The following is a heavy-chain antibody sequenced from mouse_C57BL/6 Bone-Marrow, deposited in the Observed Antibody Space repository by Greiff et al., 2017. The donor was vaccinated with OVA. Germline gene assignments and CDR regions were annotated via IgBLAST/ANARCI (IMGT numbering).Heavy chain of an antibody. CDR2: INYDGSST. J-gene: IGHJ1*03. CDR3: ERGGWDWYCDV. Sequence: EVKLVESEGGLVQPGSSMKLSCTASGFTFSDYYMAWVRQVPEKGLEWVANINYDGSSTYYLDSLKSRFTISRDNAKNILYLQMSSLKSEDTATYFCERGGWDWYCDVWGTGTTVTGSS. D-gene: IGHD3-3*01. CDR1: GFTFSDYY. V-gene: IGHV5-16*01.